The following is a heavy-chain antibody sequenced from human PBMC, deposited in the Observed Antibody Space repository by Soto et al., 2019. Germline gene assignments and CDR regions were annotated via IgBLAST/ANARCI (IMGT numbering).Heavy chain of an antibody. CDR2: INEDGRQK. Sequence: LRLSCAASGFTISNYWMSWVRQAPGKGLEWVANINEDGRQKFYVDSVKGRFSISRDNAKNSLSLQMNSLRAEDTALYYCTTRAWLDFWGQGILVTVSS. V-gene: IGHV3-7*01. CDR1: GFTISNYW. CDR3: TTRAWLDF. J-gene: IGHJ4*02.